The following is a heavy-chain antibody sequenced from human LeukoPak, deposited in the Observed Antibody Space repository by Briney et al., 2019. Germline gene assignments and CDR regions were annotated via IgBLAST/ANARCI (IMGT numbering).Heavy chain of an antibody. V-gene: IGHV1-46*01. Sequence: ASVKVSCKASGYTFTNYYMHWVRQAPGQGLEWMGIINPSDGKTSYAQKFQGRVTMTRDTSISTAYMELSRLRSDDTAVYYCARDGSAIGDYWGQGTLVTVSS. CDR1: GYTFTNYY. J-gene: IGHJ4*02. CDR2: INPSDGKT. CDR3: ARDGSAIGDY. D-gene: IGHD2-2*02.